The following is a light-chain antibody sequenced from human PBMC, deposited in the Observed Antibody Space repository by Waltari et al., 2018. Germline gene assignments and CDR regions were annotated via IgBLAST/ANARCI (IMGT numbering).Light chain of an antibody. CDR2: SNN. CDR1: RSNIGTNT. Sequence: QSVLTQPPSASGTPGQGVTISCSGSRSNIGTNTVTWYQPLPGTAPKVLMYSNNQRPSGVPDRFSGSKSGTSASLAVSGLQSEDEGDYYCATWDDSLNGVVFGGGTKLTVL. V-gene: IGLV1-44*01. J-gene: IGLJ2*01. CDR3: ATWDDSLNGVV.